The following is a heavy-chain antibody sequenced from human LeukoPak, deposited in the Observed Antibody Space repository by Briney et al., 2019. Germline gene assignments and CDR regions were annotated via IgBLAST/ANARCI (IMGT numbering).Heavy chain of an antibody. J-gene: IGHJ5*02. CDR2: IYYSGST. V-gene: IGHV4-59*08. CDR3: ARVAGRSGHNWFDP. CDR1: GGSISSYY. D-gene: IGHD6-25*01. Sequence: KPSETLSLTCTVSGGSISSYYWSWIRQPPGKGLEWIGYIYYSGSTNYNPSLKSRVTISVDTSKNQFSLKLSSVTAADTAVYYCARVAGRSGHNWFDPWGQGTLVTVSS.